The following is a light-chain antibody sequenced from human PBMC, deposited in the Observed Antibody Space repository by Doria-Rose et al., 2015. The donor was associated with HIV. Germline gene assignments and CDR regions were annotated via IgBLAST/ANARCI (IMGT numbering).Light chain of an antibody. CDR1: QSFSSTY. CDR2: DVS. V-gene: IGKV3-20*01. J-gene: IGKJ1*01. Sequence: TQSPGTLSLSPGERATLSCRASQSFSSTYLAWYQQKSGQAPSLSIYDVSTRATGIADRFSASGSGTDFTLTINRLAPEDLALYDCHQYDLSWTFVQGTTVEI. CDR3: HQYDLSWT.